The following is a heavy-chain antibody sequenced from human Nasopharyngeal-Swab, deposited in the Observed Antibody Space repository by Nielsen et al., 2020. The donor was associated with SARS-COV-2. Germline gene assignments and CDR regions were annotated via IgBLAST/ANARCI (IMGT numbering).Heavy chain of an antibody. D-gene: IGHD3-22*01. CDR2: IKQDGTEK. J-gene: IGHJ6*02. CDR3: ARGRPKLIVVYYYYGMDV. CDR1: GFTLSSHW. V-gene: IGHV3-7*01. Sequence: GESLKISCAASGFTLSSHWMNWVRQAPGKGLEWVANIKQDGTEKHFVDSVNGRFTISRDNAENSLYLQLNSPRAEDTAVYYCARGRPKLIVVYYYYGMDVWGQGTTVTVSS.